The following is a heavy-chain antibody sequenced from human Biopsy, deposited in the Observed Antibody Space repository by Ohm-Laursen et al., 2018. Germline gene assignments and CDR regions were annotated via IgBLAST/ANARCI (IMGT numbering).Heavy chain of an antibody. CDR2: IRDKANSYTT. V-gene: IGHV3-72*01. J-gene: IGHJ5*01. CDR3: ARAGRYCSGGGCYSWFDS. D-gene: IGHD2-15*01. Sequence: SLRLSCAASGFSFSDNYMDWVRQAPGKGLEWVGRIRDKANSYTTDYAAPVKGRFTISRDDSKNLLYLQMNSLKTEDTALYYCARAGRYCSGGGCYSWFDSWGQGTLVTVSS. CDR1: GFSFSDNY.